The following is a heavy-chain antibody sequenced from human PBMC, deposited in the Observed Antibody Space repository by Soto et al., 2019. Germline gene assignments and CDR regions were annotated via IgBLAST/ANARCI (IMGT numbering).Heavy chain of an antibody. CDR3: ARESGMAAAGTEYYGMDV. CDR1: GGTFSSYA. J-gene: IGHJ6*02. D-gene: IGHD6-13*01. V-gene: IGHV1-69*01. Sequence: QVQLVQSGAEVKKPGSSVKVSCKASGGTFSSYAISWVRQAPGQGLEWMGGIIPIFGTANYAQKFQGRVTITADESTSTAYMELSSLRSEDTAVYYCARESGMAAAGTEYYGMDVWGQGTTVTVSS. CDR2: IIPIFGTA.